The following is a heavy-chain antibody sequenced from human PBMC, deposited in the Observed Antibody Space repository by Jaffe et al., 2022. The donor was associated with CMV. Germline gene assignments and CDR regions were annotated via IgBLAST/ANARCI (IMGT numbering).Heavy chain of an antibody. D-gene: IGHD3-3*01. Sequence: QLQLQESGPGLVKPSETLSLTCTVSGGSISSSSYYWGWIRQPPGKGLEWIGSIYYSGSTYYNPSLKSRVTISVDTSKNQFSLKLSSVTAADTAVYYCASQRGYDFWSGYPSLNNWFDPWGQGTLVTVSS. CDR3: ASQRGYDFWSGYPSLNNWFDP. CDR2: IYYSGST. J-gene: IGHJ5*02. V-gene: IGHV4-39*01. CDR1: GGSISSSSYY.